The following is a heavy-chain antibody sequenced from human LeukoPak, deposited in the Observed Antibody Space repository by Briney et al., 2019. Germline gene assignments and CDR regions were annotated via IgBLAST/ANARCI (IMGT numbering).Heavy chain of an antibody. CDR1: GGSISSGGYS. J-gene: IGHJ6*02. Sequence: PSQTLSLTCAVSGGSISSGGYSWSWIRQPPGKGLEWIGYIYHSGSTYYNPSLKSRVTISVDRSKNQFSLKLRSVTAADTAVYYCARENGYNIGMDVWGQGTTVTVSS. D-gene: IGHD5-24*01. CDR3: ARENGYNIGMDV. CDR2: IYHSGST. V-gene: IGHV4-30-2*01.